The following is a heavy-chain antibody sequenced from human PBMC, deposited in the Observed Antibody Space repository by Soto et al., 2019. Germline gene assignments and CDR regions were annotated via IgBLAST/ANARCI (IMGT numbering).Heavy chain of an antibody. Sequence: PSETRSHTCAVYGGSFSGHYLSWIRQPPGKGLEWIGEINHSGSTNYNPSLKILVTISVDTSKNQFSLELSSVTAADTAVYYCARGVFAVDYWGQGTLVTVSS. CDR2: INHSGST. V-gene: IGHV4-34*01. J-gene: IGHJ4*02. CDR1: GGSFSGHY. D-gene: IGHD2-21*01. CDR3: ARGVFAVDY.